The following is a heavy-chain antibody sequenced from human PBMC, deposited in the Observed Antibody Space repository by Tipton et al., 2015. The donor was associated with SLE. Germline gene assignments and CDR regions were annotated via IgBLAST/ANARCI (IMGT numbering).Heavy chain of an antibody. D-gene: IGHD4-17*01. V-gene: IGHV4-28*03. CDR3: AREGIYGDSARSYFDY. CDR2: IYYSGTT. J-gene: IGHJ4*02. Sequence: TLSLTCVVSDYSIRSNYFWAWIRQPPGKGLEWIGNIYYSGTTNFNPSLKTRVTMSVDTSKNQFSLKLSSVTAADTAVYYCAREGIYGDSARSYFDYWGQGTLVTVSS. CDR1: DYSIRSNYF.